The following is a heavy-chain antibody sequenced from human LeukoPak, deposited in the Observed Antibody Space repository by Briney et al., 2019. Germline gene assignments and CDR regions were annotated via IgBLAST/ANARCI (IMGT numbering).Heavy chain of an antibody. Sequence: PGGSLRLSCAASGFTFSSYAMSWVRQAPGKGLEWVSAISGSGGSTCYADSVKGRFTISRDNAKNTPYLQMNSLRAEDTAVYYCARDLDPFDWSSPLGYWGQGTLVTVSS. CDR1: GFTFSSYA. J-gene: IGHJ4*02. D-gene: IGHD3-9*01. CDR3: ARDLDPFDWSSPLGY. V-gene: IGHV3-23*01. CDR2: ISGSGGST.